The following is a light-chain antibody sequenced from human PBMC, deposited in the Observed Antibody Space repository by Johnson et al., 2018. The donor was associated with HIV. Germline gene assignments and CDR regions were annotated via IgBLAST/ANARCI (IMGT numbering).Light chain of an antibody. CDR2: ENN. J-gene: IGLJ1*01. CDR3: GTWDSSLSDDV. Sequence: QSVLTQPPSVSAAPGQKVTISCSGSSSNIGNNYVSWYQQLPGTAPKLLIYENNKRPSGIPDRFSGSKSGTSATLGITGLQTGDEADYYCGTWDSSLSDDVFGTGPKVTVL. CDR1: SSNIGNNY. V-gene: IGLV1-51*02.